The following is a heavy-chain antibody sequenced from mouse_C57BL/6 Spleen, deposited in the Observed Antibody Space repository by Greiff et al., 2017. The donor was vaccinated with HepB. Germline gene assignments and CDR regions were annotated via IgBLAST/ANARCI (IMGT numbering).Heavy chain of an antibody. CDR1: GYAFSSSW. Sequence: QVHVKQSGPELVKPGASVKISCKASGYAFSSSWMNWVQQRPGKGLEWIGRIYPGDGDTNYNGKFKGKATLTADKSSSTAYMQLSSLTSEDSAVYFCARGDYYGRAWFAYWGQGTLVTVSA. D-gene: IGHD1-1*01. CDR2: IYPGDGDT. V-gene: IGHV1-82*01. CDR3: ARGDYYGRAWFAY. J-gene: IGHJ3*01.